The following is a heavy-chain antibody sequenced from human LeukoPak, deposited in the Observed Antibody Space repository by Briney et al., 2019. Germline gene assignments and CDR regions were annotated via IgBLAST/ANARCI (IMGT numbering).Heavy chain of an antibody. V-gene: IGHV3-21*01. Sequence: GGSLRLSCAASGFTFSSYTMNWVRQAPGKGLEWVSSISSGSSYIYYADSVKGRFTISRDNAKNSLYLQMNSPRAEDTAVYYCARDSGDCSGGSCYGMDVWGQGTTVTVSS. CDR3: ARDSGDCSGGSCYGMDV. J-gene: IGHJ6*02. CDR2: ISSGSSYI. D-gene: IGHD2-15*01. CDR1: GFTFSSYT.